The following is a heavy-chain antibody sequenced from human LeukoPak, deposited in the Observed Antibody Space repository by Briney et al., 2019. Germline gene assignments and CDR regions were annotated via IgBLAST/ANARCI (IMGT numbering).Heavy chain of an antibody. Sequence: ASVKVSCKASGYTFGSYDINWVRQASGQGLEWMGWMNPNSGNTGSPQKFQGRVTMTRDTSINTAYMELSSLKASDTAMYYCARHRGYSSGWFDPWGQGTLVTVSS. V-gene: IGHV1-8*01. CDR1: GYTFGSYD. CDR2: MNPNSGNT. D-gene: IGHD6-19*01. J-gene: IGHJ5*02. CDR3: ARHRGYSSGWFDP.